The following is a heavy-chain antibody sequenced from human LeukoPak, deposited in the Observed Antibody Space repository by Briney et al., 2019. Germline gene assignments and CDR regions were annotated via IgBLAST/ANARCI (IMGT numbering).Heavy chain of an antibody. CDR3: ARGRPTKALGYCSSTSCYLDY. CDR2: ISSSSSYI. J-gene: IGHJ4*02. V-gene: IGHV3-21*01. D-gene: IGHD2-2*01. CDR1: GFTFSSYS. Sequence: GGSLRLSCAASGFTFSSYSMNWVRQAPGKGLEWVSSISSSSSYIYYADSVKGRFTISRDNAKNSLYLQMNSLRAEDTAVYYCARGRPTKALGYCSSTSCYLDYWGQGTLVTVSS.